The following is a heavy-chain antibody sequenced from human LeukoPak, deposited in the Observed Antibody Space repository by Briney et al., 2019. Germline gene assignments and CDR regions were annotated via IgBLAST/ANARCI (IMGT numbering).Heavy chain of an antibody. CDR1: GGSISSYY. Sequence: SETLSLTCTVSGGSISSYYWSWIRQPPGKGLEWIGYIYYSGSTNYNPSLKGRVTISVDTSKNQFSLKLSSVTAADTAVYYCARVDSSNWYEYRGYFDYWGQGTLVTVSS. CDR3: ARVDSSNWYEYRGYFDY. CDR2: IYYSGST. J-gene: IGHJ4*02. D-gene: IGHD6-13*01. V-gene: IGHV4-59*01.